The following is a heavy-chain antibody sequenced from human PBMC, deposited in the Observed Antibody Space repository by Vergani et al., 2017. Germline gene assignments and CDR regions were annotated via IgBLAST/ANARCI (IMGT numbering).Heavy chain of an antibody. V-gene: IGHV4-4*02. CDR2: IYHSGST. CDR3: AVGDPRWGYYGSGRRNYYFDY. D-gene: IGHD3-10*01. Sequence: QVQLPESGPGLVKPSGTLSLTCAVSGGSISSSNWWSWVRQPPGKGLEWIGEIYHSGSTNYNPSLKSRVTISVDTSKNQFSLKLSSVTAADTAVYYCAVGDPRWGYYGSGRRNYYFDYWGQGTLVTVSS. CDR1: GGSISSSNW. J-gene: IGHJ4*02.